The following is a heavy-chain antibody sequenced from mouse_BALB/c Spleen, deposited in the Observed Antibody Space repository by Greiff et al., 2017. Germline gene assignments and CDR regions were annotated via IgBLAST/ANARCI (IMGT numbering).Heavy chain of an antibody. CDR3: ASPNSYYAMDY. J-gene: IGHJ4*01. V-gene: IGHV5-6-3*01. Sequence: EVQVVESGGGLVQPGGSLKLSCAASGFTFSSYGMSWVRQTPDKRLELVATINSNGGSTYYPDSVKGRFTISRDNAKNTLYLQMSSLKSEDTAMYYCASPNSYYAMDYWGQGTSVTVAS. CDR2: INSNGGST. CDR1: GFTFSSYG.